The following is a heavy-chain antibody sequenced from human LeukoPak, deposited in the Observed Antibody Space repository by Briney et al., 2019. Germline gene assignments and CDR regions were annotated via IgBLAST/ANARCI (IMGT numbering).Heavy chain of an antibody. Sequence: GGSLRLSCAASGFIFSSYEMNWVRQAPGKGLEWISYISSGGTTIYYADSVKGRFTISRDNVKNSLYLQVNGLSAEDTGIYYCARVKGSGWYEVDYWGQGTLVTVSS. V-gene: IGHV3-48*03. D-gene: IGHD6-19*01. CDR2: ISSGGTTI. CDR1: GFIFSSYE. J-gene: IGHJ4*02. CDR3: ARVKGSGWYEVDY.